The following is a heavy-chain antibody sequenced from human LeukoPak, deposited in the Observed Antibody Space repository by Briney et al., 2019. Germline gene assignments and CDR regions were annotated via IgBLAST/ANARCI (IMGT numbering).Heavy chain of an antibody. D-gene: IGHD3-22*01. CDR2: IYYSGST. CDR3: ARQEYYYDSSGYYYAIDP. CDR1: GGSISSSSYY. Sequence: SETLSLTCTVSGGSISSSSYYWGWIRQPPGKGLEWIGSIYYSGSTYYNPSLKSRVTISVDTSKNQFSLKLSSVTAADTAVYYCARQEYYYDSSGYYYAIDPWGQGTLVTVSS. V-gene: IGHV4-39*01. J-gene: IGHJ5*02.